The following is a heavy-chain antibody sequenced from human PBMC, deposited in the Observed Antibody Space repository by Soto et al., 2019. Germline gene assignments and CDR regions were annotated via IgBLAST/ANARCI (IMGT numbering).Heavy chain of an antibody. CDR1: GYTFTSYG. J-gene: IGHJ5*02. D-gene: IGHD3-10*01. Sequence: ASVKVSCKASGYTFTSYGISWVRQAPGQGLEWMGWISAYNGNTNYAQKLQGRVTMTTDTSTSTAYMELGSLRSDDTAVYYCARGPSRYYYGSGSYYNVDPWGQGTLVTVSS. V-gene: IGHV1-18*01. CDR2: ISAYNGNT. CDR3: ARGPSRYYYGSGSYYNVDP.